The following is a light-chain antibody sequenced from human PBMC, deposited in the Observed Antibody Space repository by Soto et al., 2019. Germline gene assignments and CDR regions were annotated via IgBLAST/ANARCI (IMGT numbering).Light chain of an antibody. CDR1: QSVTSNY. V-gene: IGKV3-15*01. Sequence: EIVLTQSPATLSLSPGERATLSCRASQSVTSNYLVWYQQKPGQAPRLLIHGATTRATGIPARFSGSGSGTEFTLTISSLQSEDFAVYYCQQYNNWPRTFGQGTKVDIK. J-gene: IGKJ1*01. CDR3: QQYNNWPRT. CDR2: GAT.